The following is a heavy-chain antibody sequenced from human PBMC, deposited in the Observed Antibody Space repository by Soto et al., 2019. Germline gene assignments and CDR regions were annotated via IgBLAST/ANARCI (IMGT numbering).Heavy chain of an antibody. CDR1: GFTFSSYA. Sequence: EVQLLESGGGLVQPGGSLRLSCAASGFTFSSYAMSWVRQAPGKGLEWVSAISGSGGSTYYADSVKGRFTISRDNSKNTLYLQMNSLRAEDTAVYYCAKDGAARPILRVFFDYWGQGTLVTVSS. CDR3: AKDGAARPILRVFFDY. CDR2: ISGSGGST. J-gene: IGHJ4*02. D-gene: IGHD6-6*01. V-gene: IGHV3-23*01.